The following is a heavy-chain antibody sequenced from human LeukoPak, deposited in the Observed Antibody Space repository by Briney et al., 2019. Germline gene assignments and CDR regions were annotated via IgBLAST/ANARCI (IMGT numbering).Heavy chain of an antibody. Sequence: PSETLSLTCTVSGGSISSYYWSWLRQPPGKGLEWIGYIYDTGSTNYNPSLKSRVTISVDTSKNQFSLKLSSVTAADTAVYYCARESYYYDSSGYTFDFWGQGTLVTVSS. V-gene: IGHV4-59*01. CDR2: IYDTGST. D-gene: IGHD3-22*01. CDR1: GGSISSYY. CDR3: ARESYYYDSSGYTFDF. J-gene: IGHJ4*02.